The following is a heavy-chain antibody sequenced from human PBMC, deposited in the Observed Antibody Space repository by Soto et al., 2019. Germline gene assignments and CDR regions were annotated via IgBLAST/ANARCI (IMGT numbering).Heavy chain of an antibody. D-gene: IGHD1-26*01. Sequence: QVHLEQSGAEVKKPGASVKVSCKASGYSFTSYGFTWVRQAPGQGLEWGGWISAYNGYTNYAQKLHGRVTMTTDTSTTTADMELRGLTSDDTAVYYCARDVARDRQSTASDRGLDYWGQGTLVTVSS. CDR3: ARDVARDRQSTASDRGLDY. J-gene: IGHJ4*02. V-gene: IGHV1-18*01. CDR2: ISAYNGYT. CDR1: GYSFTSYG.